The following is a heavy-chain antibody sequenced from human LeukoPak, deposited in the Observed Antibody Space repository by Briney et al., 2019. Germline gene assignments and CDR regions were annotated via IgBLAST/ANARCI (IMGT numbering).Heavy chain of an antibody. CDR3: ARDRGGSSWYYFQH. CDR2: IWYDGSNK. Sequence: GGSLRLSCAASGFTFSSYGMHWVRQAPGKGLEWVAVIWYDGSNKYYADSVKGRFTISRDNSKNTLYLQMNSLRAEDTAVYYCARDRGGSSWYYFQHWGQGTLVTVSS. J-gene: IGHJ1*01. D-gene: IGHD6-13*01. CDR1: GFTFSSYG. V-gene: IGHV3-33*01.